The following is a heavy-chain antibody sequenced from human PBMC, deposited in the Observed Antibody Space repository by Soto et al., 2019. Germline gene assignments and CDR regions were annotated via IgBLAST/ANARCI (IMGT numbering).Heavy chain of an antibody. V-gene: IGHV3-66*01. CDR3: ACLDSGYFDPRHAFDI. Sequence: PGGSLRLSCAASGFTVSSNYMSWVRQAPGKGLEWVSVIYSGGSTYYADSVKGRFTISRDNSKNTLYLQMNSLRAEDTAVYYCACLDSGYFDPRHAFDIWGQGTMVTVSS. CDR2: IYSGGST. D-gene: IGHD3-9*01. J-gene: IGHJ3*02. CDR1: GFTVSSNY.